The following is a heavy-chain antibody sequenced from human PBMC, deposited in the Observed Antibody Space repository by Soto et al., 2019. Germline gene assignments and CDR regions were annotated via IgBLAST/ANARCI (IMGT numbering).Heavy chain of an antibody. Sequence: EVQLVESGGGLVQPGGSLRLSCAAAGFTFGDYGMNWVRQAPGTGLEWVSYIRGSSSPIYYTDSVRGRFTISRDNAKNSLYLQMDGLRAEDTAVYYCVRDSPATVRGISFDYWGPGTLVTVSS. D-gene: IGHD3-10*01. CDR2: IRGSSSPI. CDR1: GFTFGDYG. J-gene: IGHJ4*02. V-gene: IGHV3-48*01. CDR3: VRDSPATVRGISFDY.